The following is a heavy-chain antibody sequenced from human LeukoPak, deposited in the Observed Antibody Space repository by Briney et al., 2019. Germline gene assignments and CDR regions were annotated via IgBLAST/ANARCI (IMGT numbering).Heavy chain of an antibody. V-gene: IGHV4-34*01. D-gene: IGHD6-19*01. Sequence: SETLSLTCAVYSGSFSGYYWSWIRQPPGKGLEWIGEINHSGSTNYNPSLKSRVTISVDTSKNQFSLKLSSVTAADTAVYYCARGRRGIAVAVKLDYWGQGTLVTVSS. CDR2: INHSGST. CDR1: SGSFSGYY. CDR3: ARGRRGIAVAVKLDY. J-gene: IGHJ4*02.